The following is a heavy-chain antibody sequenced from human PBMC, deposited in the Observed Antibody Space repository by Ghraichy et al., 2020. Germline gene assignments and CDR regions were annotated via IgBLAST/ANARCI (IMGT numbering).Heavy chain of an antibody. D-gene: IGHD4-23*01. CDR2: ITSRSSFI. J-gene: IGHJ6*02. Sequence: GGSLRLSCVGSGFTFSSYSMNWVRQSPGRGLEWVSYITSRSSFISYADSVKGRFTISRDNAQNSLYLQMNSLRDEDTAVSYCARGSTVVRFFYYGGMDVWGQ. CDR1: GFTFSSYS. CDR3: ARGSTVVRFFYYGGMDV. V-gene: IGHV3-48*02.